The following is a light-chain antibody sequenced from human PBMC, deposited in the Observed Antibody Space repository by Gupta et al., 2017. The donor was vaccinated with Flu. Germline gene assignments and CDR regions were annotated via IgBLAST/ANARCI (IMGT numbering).Light chain of an antibody. J-gene: IGKJ4*01. Sequence: DILMTQSPSSLSVSLGDGLTISCRASQGISNNLAWYQQEPGKAPVLLITSASSLESGVPSRFSGSGSGTDFTLTIKNLQPEDVATYFCQQYKSAPLTFGGGTKVDI. CDR2: SAS. CDR1: QGISNN. V-gene: IGKV1-27*01. CDR3: QQYKSAPLT.